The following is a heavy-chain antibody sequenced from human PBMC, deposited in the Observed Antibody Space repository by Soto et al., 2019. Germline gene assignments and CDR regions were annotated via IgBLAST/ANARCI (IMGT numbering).Heavy chain of an antibody. D-gene: IGHD3-3*01. CDR1: GGSVSNKTYY. V-gene: IGHV4-61*01. J-gene: IGHJ4*02. Sequence: KTSETLSLTCSVSGGSVSNKTYYWSWIRQPPGKRLEWIGYVYYSGTTNYNPSLKSRVTISVDLSKNQFSLKLSSVTAADTAVYFCARVRSNLFDYWGQGTLVTVSS. CDR2: VYYSGTT. CDR3: ARVRSNLFDY.